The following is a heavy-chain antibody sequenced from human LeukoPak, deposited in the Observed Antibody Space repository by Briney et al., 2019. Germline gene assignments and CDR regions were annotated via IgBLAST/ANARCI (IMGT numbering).Heavy chain of an antibody. CDR3: ARVMSRQQLVHY. Sequence: SETLSLTCTVSGYSISSGYYWGWIRQPPGKGLEWIGSIYHSGSTYYNPSLKSRVTISVDTSKNQFSLKLSSVTAADTAVYYCARVMSRQQLVHYWGQGTLVTVSS. V-gene: IGHV4-38-2*02. CDR1: GYSISSGYY. CDR2: IYHSGST. J-gene: IGHJ4*02. D-gene: IGHD6-13*01.